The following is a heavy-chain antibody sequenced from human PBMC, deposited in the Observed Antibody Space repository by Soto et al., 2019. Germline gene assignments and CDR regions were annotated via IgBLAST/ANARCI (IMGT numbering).Heavy chain of an antibody. CDR1: GFTFSSYG. V-gene: IGHV3-30*18. D-gene: IGHD2-15*01. Sequence: PGGSLRLSCAASGFTFSSYGMHWVRQAPGKGLEWVAVISYDGSNKYYADSVKGRFTISRDNSKNTLYLQMNSLRAEDTAVYYCAKVGGFCSGGSSSSGVYSSGMDVWGQGTAVTVS. CDR2: ISYDGSNK. J-gene: IGHJ6*02. CDR3: AKVGGFCSGGSSSSGVYSSGMDV.